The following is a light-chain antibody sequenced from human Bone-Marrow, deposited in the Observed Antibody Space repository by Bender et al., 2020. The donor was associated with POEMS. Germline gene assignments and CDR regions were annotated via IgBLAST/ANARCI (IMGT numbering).Light chain of an antibody. J-gene: IGLJ2*01. CDR1: TSDVGGYDY. CDR2: EVN. V-gene: IGLV2-14*01. CDR3: TSYTSSNSLVV. Sequence: QSALTQPPSASGSPGQSVTISCTGSTSDVGGYDYVSWYQQHPGKAPKLMIFEVNKRPSGVSWRFSGSKSGKTASLTISGLQADDEADYYCTSYTSSNSLVVFGGGTKLTVL.